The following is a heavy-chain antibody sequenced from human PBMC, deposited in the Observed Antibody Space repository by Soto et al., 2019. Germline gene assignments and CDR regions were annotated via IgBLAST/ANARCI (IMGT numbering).Heavy chain of an antibody. CDR2: ISSNGGST. J-gene: IGHJ4*02. Sequence: GGSLRLSCSASGFTFSSYAMHWVRQAPGKGLEYVPAISSNGGSTYYADSVKGRFTISRDNSKNTLYLQMSSLRAEDTAVYYCVNGQRWPPENFDYWGQGTLVTVSS. V-gene: IGHV3-64D*06. CDR1: GFTFSSYA. CDR3: VNGQRWPPENFDY.